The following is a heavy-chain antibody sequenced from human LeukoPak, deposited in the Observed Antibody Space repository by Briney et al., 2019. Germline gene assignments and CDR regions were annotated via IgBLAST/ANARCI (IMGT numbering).Heavy chain of an antibody. D-gene: IGHD1-26*01. CDR3: ARPLEWELTDAFDI. V-gene: IGHV3-21*01. J-gene: IGHJ3*02. Sequence: PGGSLRLSCAVSGFTFNNYGMSWVRQAPGKGLEWVSSISSSSSYIYYADSVKGRFTISRDNAKNSLYLQMNSLRAEDTAVYYCARPLEWELTDAFDIWGQGTMVTVSS. CDR1: GFTFNNYG. CDR2: ISSSSSYI.